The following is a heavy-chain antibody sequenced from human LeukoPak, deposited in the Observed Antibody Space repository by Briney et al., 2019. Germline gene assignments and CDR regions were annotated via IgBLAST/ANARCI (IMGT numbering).Heavy chain of an antibody. J-gene: IGHJ4*02. V-gene: IGHV3-48*03. CDR1: GFTFSSYE. Sequence: GGSLRLSCAASGFTFSSYEMNWVRQAPGKGLEWVSYISSSGGTIYYADSVKGRFTISRDNAKNSLYLQMNSLRAEDTAVYYCARDPSGWRYYFDYWGQGTLVTVSS. CDR3: ARDPSGWRYYFDY. CDR2: ISSSGGTI. D-gene: IGHD3-3*01.